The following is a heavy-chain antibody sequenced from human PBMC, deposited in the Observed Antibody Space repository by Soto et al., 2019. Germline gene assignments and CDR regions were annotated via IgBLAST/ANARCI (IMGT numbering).Heavy chain of an antibody. D-gene: IGHD6-6*01. V-gene: IGHV3-30-3*01. J-gene: IGHJ4*02. Sequence: GGSLRLSCAASGFTFSSYAMHGVRQAPGKGLEGVAVISYEGSNKYYADSVKGRFTISRDNSKNTLHLQMNSMRAEDTAVYYCARERVAARFCFDYWGQGTLVTVSS. CDR1: GFTFSSYA. CDR2: ISYEGSNK. CDR3: ARERVAARFCFDY.